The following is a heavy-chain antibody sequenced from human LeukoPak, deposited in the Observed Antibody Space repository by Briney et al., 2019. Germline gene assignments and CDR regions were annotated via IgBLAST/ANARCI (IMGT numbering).Heavy chain of an antibody. J-gene: IGHJ4*02. Sequence: ASVKVSCKASGYTFTDYYMHWVRQAPGQGLEWMGWINPNSGGTNYAQKFQGRVTMTRDTSISTAYMELSRLRSDDTAVYYCARAIGDILTGYYLPLYYFDYWGQGTLVTVSS. CDR3: ARAIGDILTGYYLPLYYFDY. D-gene: IGHD3-9*01. V-gene: IGHV1-2*02. CDR1: GYTFTDYY. CDR2: INPNSGGT.